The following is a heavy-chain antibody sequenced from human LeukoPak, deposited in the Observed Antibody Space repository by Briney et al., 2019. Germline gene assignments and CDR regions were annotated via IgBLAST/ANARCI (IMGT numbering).Heavy chain of an antibody. D-gene: IGHD3-3*01. CDR3: ARGVRFLEWLLSDYYYMDV. CDR1: GYTFTSYD. CDR2: MNPNSGNT. Sequence: ASVKVSCKASGYTFTSYDINWVRQATGQGLEWMGWMNPNSGNTGYAQKFQGRVTNTRNTSISTAYMELSSLRSEDTAVYYCARGVRFLEWLLSDYYYMDVWGKGTTVTVSS. J-gene: IGHJ6*03. V-gene: IGHV1-8*03.